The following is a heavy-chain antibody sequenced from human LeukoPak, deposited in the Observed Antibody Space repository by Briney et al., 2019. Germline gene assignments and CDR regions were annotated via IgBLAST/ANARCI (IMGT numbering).Heavy chain of an antibody. V-gene: IGHV5-51*01. CDR3: ARPITMIVVVDSSLAFDI. D-gene: IGHD3-22*01. Sequence: PGESLKISCKGSGYSFTSYWIGWVRRMPGKGLEWMGIIYPGDSDTRYSPSFQGQVTISADKSISTAYLQWSSLKASDTAMYYCARPITMIVVVDSSLAFDIWGQGTMVTVSS. CDR2: IYPGDSDT. CDR1: GYSFTSYW. J-gene: IGHJ3*02.